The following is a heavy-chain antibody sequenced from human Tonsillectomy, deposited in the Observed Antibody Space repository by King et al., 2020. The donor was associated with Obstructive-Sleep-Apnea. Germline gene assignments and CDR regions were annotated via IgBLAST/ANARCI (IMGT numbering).Heavy chain of an antibody. D-gene: IGHD1-26*01. CDR2: IRGKAFGGAT. J-gene: IGHJ4*02. CDR1: GFSFGDHS. Sequence: VQLVESGGGLVQPGRSLRLSCAASGFSFGDHSINWFRQAPGKGLEWVAFIRGKAFGGATEYAASVKGRFAVSRDDSKSIAYLQMNSLKTEDTGVYYYTRGIIVGSITFDYWGQGTLVTVSS. CDR3: TRGIIVGSITFDY. V-gene: IGHV3-49*03.